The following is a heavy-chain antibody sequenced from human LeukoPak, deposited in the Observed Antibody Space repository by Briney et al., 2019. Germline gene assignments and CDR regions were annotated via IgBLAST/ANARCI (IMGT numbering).Heavy chain of an antibody. Sequence: EASVKVSCKASGYTFTSYGISWVRQAPGQGLEWMGRIIPIFGTANYAQKFQGRVTITTDESTSTAYMELRSLRSEDTAVYYCARAETYYDFWSGPNAFDIWGQGTMVTVSS. CDR1: GYTFTSYG. CDR2: IIPIFGTA. CDR3: ARAETYYDFWSGPNAFDI. V-gene: IGHV1-69*05. D-gene: IGHD3-3*01. J-gene: IGHJ3*02.